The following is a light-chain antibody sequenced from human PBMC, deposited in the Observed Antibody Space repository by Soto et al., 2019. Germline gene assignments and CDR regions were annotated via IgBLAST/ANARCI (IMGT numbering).Light chain of an antibody. V-gene: IGKV3-15*01. CDR2: GTS. CDR3: QQYNNWAA. CDR1: QSVSSN. Sequence: EIVMTQSPATLSVSPGERATLSCRASQSVSSNLVWYQQKPGQAPRLLIYGTSTRATGIPARFSGSGSGTEFTLTISSLQSEDFAVYYCQQYNNWAAFGQGTKVEIK. J-gene: IGKJ1*01.